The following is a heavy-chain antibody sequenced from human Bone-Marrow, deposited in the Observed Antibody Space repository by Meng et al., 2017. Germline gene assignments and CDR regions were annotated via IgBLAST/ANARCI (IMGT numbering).Heavy chain of an antibody. CDR1: GYTFSSCG. Sequence: ASVKVSCKASGYTFSSCGISWVRQAPGQGLEWMGWISAYNGNANYAQKVQGRVTMTTDTSTSTAYMELRSLTSDDTAVYYCARRSSAMDVWGQGTTVTVSS. CDR3: ARRSSAMDV. V-gene: IGHV1-18*01. J-gene: IGHJ6*02. CDR2: ISAYNGNA. D-gene: IGHD2-15*01.